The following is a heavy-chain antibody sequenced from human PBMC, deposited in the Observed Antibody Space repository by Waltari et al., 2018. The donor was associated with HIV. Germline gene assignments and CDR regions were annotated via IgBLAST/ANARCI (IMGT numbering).Heavy chain of an antibody. J-gene: IGHJ3*02. D-gene: IGHD3-16*02. V-gene: IGHV4-39*01. CDR2: IYYSGST. Sequence: QLQLQESGPGLVKPSETLSLTCTVSGGSISSSSYYWGWIRQPPGKGLEWIGSIYYSGSTYYNPSLKSRVTISVDTSKNQFSLKLSSVTAADTAVYYCARPGTFYDYVWGSYPTDDAFDIWGQGTMVTVSS. CDR1: GGSISSSSYY. CDR3: ARPGTFYDYVWGSYPTDDAFDI.